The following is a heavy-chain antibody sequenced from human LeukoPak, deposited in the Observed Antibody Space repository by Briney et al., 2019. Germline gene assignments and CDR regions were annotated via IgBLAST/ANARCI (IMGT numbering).Heavy chain of an antibody. V-gene: IGHV3-48*02. J-gene: IGHJ6*02. Sequence: GGSLRLSCAASGFTFSSYSMTWVRQAPGKGLEWVSYISSSSSTIYYADSVKGRFTISRDNAKNSLYLQMNSLRDEDTAVYYCARDRRRFLEWSHGMDVWGQGTTVTVSS. D-gene: IGHD3-3*01. CDR1: GFTFSSYS. CDR2: ISSSSSTI. CDR3: ARDRRRFLEWSHGMDV.